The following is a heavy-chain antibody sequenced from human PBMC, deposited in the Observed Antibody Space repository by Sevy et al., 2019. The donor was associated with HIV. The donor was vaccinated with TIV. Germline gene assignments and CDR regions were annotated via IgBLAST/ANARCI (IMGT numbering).Heavy chain of an antibody. V-gene: IGHV3-23*01. J-gene: IGHJ4*02. D-gene: IGHD2-8*01. Sequence: GGSLRLSCAASGFTFSKYSMSWVRQPPGKGLEWVSTLSFGCGKINHADSVKGRFTISRDNSKNSLYLQMNNLGAEDTAVYYCAREGCTKPHDYWGQGTLVTVSS. CDR3: AREGCTKPHDY. CDR1: GFTFSKYS. CDR2: LSFGCGKI.